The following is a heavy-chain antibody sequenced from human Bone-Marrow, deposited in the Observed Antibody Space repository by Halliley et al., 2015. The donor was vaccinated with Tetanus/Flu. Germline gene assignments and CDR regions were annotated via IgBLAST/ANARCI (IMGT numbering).Heavy chain of an antibody. V-gene: IGHV4-31*02. Sequence: GHIYYTGDTYFNPSLKTRVFMSIDPSKKEFPLKLRSVTAADTAVYYCARERGALMGTDWFDSWGQGTLVTVSS. CDR3: ARERGALMGTDWFDS. J-gene: IGHJ5*01. D-gene: IGHD2-8*01. CDR2: IYYTGDT.